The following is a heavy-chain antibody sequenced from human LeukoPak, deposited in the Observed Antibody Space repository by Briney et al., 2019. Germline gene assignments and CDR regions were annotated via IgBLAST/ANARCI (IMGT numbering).Heavy chain of an antibody. Sequence: PGRSLRLSCAASGFTFSSYGMHWARQAPGKGLEWVAVIWYDGSNKFYADSVKGRFTISRDNSKNTLYLQMNNLRAEDTAVYYCARGPRGVGEMKTYYFDQWGQGTLVTVSS. D-gene: IGHD3-16*01. V-gene: IGHV3-33*01. J-gene: IGHJ4*02. CDR2: IWYDGSNK. CDR1: GFTFSSYG. CDR3: ARGPRGVGEMKTYYFDQ.